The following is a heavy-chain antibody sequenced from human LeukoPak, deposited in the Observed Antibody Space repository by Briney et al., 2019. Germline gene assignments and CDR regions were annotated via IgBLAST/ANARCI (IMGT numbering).Heavy chain of an antibody. D-gene: IGHD6-19*01. CDR2: INPSGGST. V-gene: IGHV1-46*01. J-gene: IGHJ2*01. CDR3: ARSGSSGWYHFDL. CDR1: GYTFTKYY. Sequence: ASVKVSCKASGYTFTKYYIHWVRQAPGQGLKWMGVINPSGGSTSYAQKFQGRVTMTRDTSTSTVCMELSSLRSEDTAVYYCARSGSSGWYHFDLWGRGTLVTVSS.